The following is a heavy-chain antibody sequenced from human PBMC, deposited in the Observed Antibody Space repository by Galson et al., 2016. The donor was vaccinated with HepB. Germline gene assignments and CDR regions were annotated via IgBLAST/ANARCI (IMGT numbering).Heavy chain of an antibody. D-gene: IGHD2-15*01. J-gene: IGHJ4*02. CDR3: ARDLGSGDSCG. Sequence: SLRLSCAASGFTFSSYAMSWVRQAPGKGLEWVSAITASGGSTYYADSVKGRFTISRDNSKDTLSLQMNSLRAEDTAVYYCARDLGSGDSCGWGQGTLVTVSS. CDR2: ITASGGST. CDR1: GFTFSSYA. V-gene: IGHV3-23*01.